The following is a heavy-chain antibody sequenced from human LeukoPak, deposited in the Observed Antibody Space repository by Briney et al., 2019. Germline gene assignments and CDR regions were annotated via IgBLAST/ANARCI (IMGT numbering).Heavy chain of an antibody. CDR2: INPNSGGT. J-gene: IGHJ4*02. Sequence: GASVKVSCKASGYTFTGYYMHWVRQAPGQGLEWMGWINPNSGGTNYAQKFQGRVTMTRDTSISTAYMELSRLTSDDTAVYYCARSLEWLLYVDYFDYWGQRTLVTVSS. CDR1: GYTFTGYY. CDR3: ARSLEWLLYVDYFDY. V-gene: IGHV1-2*02. D-gene: IGHD3-3*01.